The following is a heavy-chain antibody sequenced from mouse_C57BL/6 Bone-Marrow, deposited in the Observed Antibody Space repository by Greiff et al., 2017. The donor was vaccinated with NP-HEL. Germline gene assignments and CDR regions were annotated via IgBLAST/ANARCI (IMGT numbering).Heavy chain of an antibody. CDR1: GYSFTDYN. V-gene: IGHV1-39*01. D-gene: IGHD1-1*02. CDR2: INPNYGTT. CDR3: ARSCGFPHYYAMDY. J-gene: IGHJ4*01. Sequence: VQLKESGPELVKPGASVKISCKASGYSFTDYNMNWVKQSNGKSLEWIGVINPNYGTTSYNQKFKGKATLTVDQSSSTAYMQLNSLTSEDSAFYYCARSCGFPHYYAMDYWGQGTSVTVSS.